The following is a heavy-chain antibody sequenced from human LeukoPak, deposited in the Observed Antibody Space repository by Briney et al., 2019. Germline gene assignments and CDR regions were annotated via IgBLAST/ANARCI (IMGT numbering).Heavy chain of an antibody. V-gene: IGHV3-74*01. D-gene: IGHD6-13*01. Sequence: QPGGSLRLSCAASGFTFSSHWMHWVRQAPGKGLVWVSRINSDGSSISYADSVKGRFTISRDNAKNTLYLQMNSLRAEDTAVYYCARDLAAAVTNWFDPWGQGTLVTVSS. CDR3: ARDLAAAVTNWFDP. CDR1: GFTFSSHW. J-gene: IGHJ5*02. CDR2: INSDGSSI.